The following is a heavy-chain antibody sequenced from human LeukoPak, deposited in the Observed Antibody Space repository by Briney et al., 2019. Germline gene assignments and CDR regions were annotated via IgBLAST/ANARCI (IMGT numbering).Heavy chain of an antibody. J-gene: IGHJ4*02. CDR1: GYTFTSYW. V-gene: IGHV5-51*01. Sequence: GESLKISCKGSGYTFTSYWIGWVRQMPGKGLEWMGIISPGDSDTRYGPSLQGQVSMSVDKSTTTAYLQWSSLKASDTAMYYCARQYCSGGSCYYFDYWGQGTLVTVSS. CDR3: ARQYCSGGSCYYFDY. CDR2: ISPGDSDT. D-gene: IGHD2-15*01.